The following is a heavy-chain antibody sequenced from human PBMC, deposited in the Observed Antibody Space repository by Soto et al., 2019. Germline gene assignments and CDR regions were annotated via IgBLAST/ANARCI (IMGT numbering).Heavy chain of an antibody. J-gene: IGHJ4*01. V-gene: IGHV3-33*01. CDR2: IWYDGSNK. D-gene: IGHD3-9*01. CDR1: GFTFSSYG. CDR3: ASPMYDIAGCFDY. Sequence: QVQLVESGGGVVQPGRSLRLSCAASGFTFSSYGMHWVRQVPGKGLEWVAVIWYDGSNKYYADSVKGRFTISRDNSKHTLYMQMYNLGAEDTAVYYCASPMYDIAGCFDYWGQGTLVTVSS.